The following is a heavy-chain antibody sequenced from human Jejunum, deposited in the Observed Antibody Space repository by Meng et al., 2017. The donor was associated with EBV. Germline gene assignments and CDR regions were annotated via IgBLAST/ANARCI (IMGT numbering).Heavy chain of an antibody. CDR1: GGSISDNDW. Sequence: QGHLQEWAPGLENPSGTWSLTCVVSGGSISDNDWWSGVRQPQGKGLEGLGEIYHGGGTNYNPSLESRVTISVDKSKNQFSLKLNSVTVADTAVYYCAGNGYYALEYWGPGILVTVSS. J-gene: IGHJ4*02. V-gene: IGHV4-4*02. D-gene: IGHD3-22*01. CDR2: IYHGGGT. CDR3: AGNGYYALEY.